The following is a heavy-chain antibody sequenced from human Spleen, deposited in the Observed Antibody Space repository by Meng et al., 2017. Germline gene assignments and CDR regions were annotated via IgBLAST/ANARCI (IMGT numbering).Heavy chain of an antibody. V-gene: IGHV3-74*01. CDR2: INIDGSSA. D-gene: IGHD3-10*01. CDR3: ARLNYYGSGTPGVKYYGMDV. CDR1: GFSFNSYW. Sequence: GGSLRLSCAASGFSFNSYWMHWVRQAPGKGLVWVSRINIDGSSANYADSVKGRFTISRDNAKNSLYLQMNSLRAEDTAVYYCARLNYYGSGTPGVKYYGMDVWGQGTTVTVSS. J-gene: IGHJ6*02.